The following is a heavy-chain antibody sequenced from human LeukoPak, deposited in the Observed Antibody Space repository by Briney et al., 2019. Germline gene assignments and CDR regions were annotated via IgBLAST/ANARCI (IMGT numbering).Heavy chain of an antibody. CDR2: IYSDGAT. D-gene: IGHD4-17*01. CDR1: GFTVSSFY. CDR3: ARVAYHRVTTDQITDAFDT. Sequence: GFLRLSCTASGFTVSSFYMTWVRLAPGKGLECVSLIYSDGATYYADSVKGRFTISRSNAESTLFLQMNSLRVEDTAVYYCARVAYHRVTTDQITDAFDTWGRGTVVTVSS. V-gene: IGHV3-66*01. J-gene: IGHJ3*02.